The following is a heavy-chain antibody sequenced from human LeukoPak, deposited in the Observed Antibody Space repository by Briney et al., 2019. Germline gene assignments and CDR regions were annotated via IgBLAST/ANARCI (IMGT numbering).Heavy chain of an antibody. CDR2: INPNSGGT. V-gene: IGHV1-2*02. J-gene: IGHJ1*01. CDR3: ARDLYYYDSSGSIQH. CDR1: GYTFTGYY. D-gene: IGHD3-22*01. Sequence: ASVKVSCKASGYTFTGYYMHWVRQAPGQGLEWMGWINPNSGGTNYAQKFQGRVTMTRDTSISTAYMELSRLRSDDTAVYYCARDLYYYDSSGSIQHWGQGTLVTVSS.